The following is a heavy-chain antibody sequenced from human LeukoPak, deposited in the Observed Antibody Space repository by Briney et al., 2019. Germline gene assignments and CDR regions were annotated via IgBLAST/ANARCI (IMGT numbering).Heavy chain of an antibody. CDR1: AGSISLYNTYY. CDR2: IYYSGST. D-gene: IGHD1-26*01. CDR3: ARRVGAAVNVFDY. J-gene: IGHJ4*02. V-gene: IGHV4-59*01. Sequence: SETLSLTCTVSAGSISLYNTYYWNWIRQSPGKGLEWIGYIYYSGSTSYNPSLKSRVTISVDTFRNQFSLKLTSVTAADTAIYYCARRVGAAVNVFDYWGQGTLVTVSS.